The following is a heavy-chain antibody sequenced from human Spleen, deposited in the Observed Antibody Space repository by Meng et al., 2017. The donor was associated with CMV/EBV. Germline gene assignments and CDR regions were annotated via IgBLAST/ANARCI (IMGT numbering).Heavy chain of an antibody. Sequence: GESLKISCAASGFTFSDHHMDWVRQAPGKGLEWVGRTRNKANSYGTEYAASVKGRFTISRDDSRNSLYLQMNSLKSEDTAVYYCAKWPQYSSSSDDWGQGTLVTVSS. CDR3: AKWPQYSSSSDD. CDR2: TRNKANSYGT. J-gene: IGHJ4*02. V-gene: IGHV3-72*01. D-gene: IGHD6-6*01. CDR1: GFTFSDHH.